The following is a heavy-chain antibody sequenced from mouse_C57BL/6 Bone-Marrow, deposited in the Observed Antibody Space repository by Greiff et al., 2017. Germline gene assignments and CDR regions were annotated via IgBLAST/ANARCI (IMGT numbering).Heavy chain of an antibody. CDR3: ARIGNYHYYAMDY. D-gene: IGHD2-1*01. V-gene: IGHV1-82*01. CDR1: GYAFSSSW. CDR2: SYPGDGDT. Sequence: VQLQQSGPELVKPGASVKISCKASGYAFSSSWMNWVKQRPGKGLEWIGRSYPGDGDTNYNGKFKGKATLTADKSSSTAYMQLSSLTSEDSAVYFCARIGNYHYYAMDYWGQGTSVTVSS. J-gene: IGHJ4*01.